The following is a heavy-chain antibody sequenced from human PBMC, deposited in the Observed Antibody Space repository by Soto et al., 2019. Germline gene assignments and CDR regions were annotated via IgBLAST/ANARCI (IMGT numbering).Heavy chain of an antibody. CDR3: ARENFGCSSTSCYGSYYYYMDV. D-gene: IGHD2-2*01. V-gene: IGHV4-59*01. Sequence: PSETLSLTCTVSGGSISSYYWSWIRQPPGKGLEWIGYIYYSGSTNYNPSLKSRVTISVDTSKNQFSLKLRSVTAADTAVFYCARENFGCSSTSCYGSYYYYMDVWGKGTTVTVSS. CDR1: GGSISSYY. J-gene: IGHJ6*03. CDR2: IYYSGST.